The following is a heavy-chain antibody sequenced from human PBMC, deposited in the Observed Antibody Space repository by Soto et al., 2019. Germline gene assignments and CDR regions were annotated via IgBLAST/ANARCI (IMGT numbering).Heavy chain of an antibody. D-gene: IGHD3-3*01. Sequence: PSETLSLTCTVSGGSISSGDYYWRWIRQPPGKGLEWIGSIYYSGSTYYNPSLTSRVTLSVDTSKNQFSLKLSSVTAADTAVYYCARRAVYPWSGYYGYLDYWGQGTLVTVSS. CDR3: ARRAVYPWSGYYGYLDY. V-gene: IGHV4-39*01. CDR2: IYYSGST. CDR1: GGSISSGDYY. J-gene: IGHJ4*02.